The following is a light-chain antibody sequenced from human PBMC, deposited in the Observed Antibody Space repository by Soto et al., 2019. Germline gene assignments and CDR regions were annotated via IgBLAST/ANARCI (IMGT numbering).Light chain of an antibody. J-gene: IGKJ5*01. CDR1: RGVSANY. Sequence: ENFSTQSPGTLSLSPGEGATLSCRASRGVSANYLAWYQQKPGQAPTLLIYGASIRAAGIPDRFSGSGSGTDFTLTIRRLEPEDFAVYYCQQYNNWPRTFGQGTRLEI. CDR3: QQYNNWPRT. CDR2: GAS. V-gene: IGKV3-20*01.